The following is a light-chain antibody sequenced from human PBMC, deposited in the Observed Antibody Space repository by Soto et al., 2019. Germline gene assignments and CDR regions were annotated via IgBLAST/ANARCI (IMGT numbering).Light chain of an antibody. V-gene: IGKV3-20*01. CDR2: VAS. CDR3: QHYGSSPPHA. CDR1: QSISSVF. Sequence: EFVLTQSPGTLSLSPGERATLSCRASQSISSVFLAWYQQKPGQPPRLLIYVASTRGSGIPDRFSGSGSGTDFTLTISRLEPEDFAVYYCQHYGSSPPHAFGGGTKVDIK. J-gene: IGKJ4*01.